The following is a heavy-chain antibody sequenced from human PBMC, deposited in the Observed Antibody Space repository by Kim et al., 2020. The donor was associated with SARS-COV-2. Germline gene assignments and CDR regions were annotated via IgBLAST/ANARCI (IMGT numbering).Heavy chain of an antibody. CDR1: GFTFSSYG. D-gene: IGHD2-21*02. CDR2: ISYDGSNK. CDR3: AKDTINLDLGGNSGWGYFDY. V-gene: IGHV3-30*18. Sequence: GGSLRLSCAASGFTFSSYGMHWVRQAPGKGLEWVAVISYDGSNKYYADSVKGRFTISRDNSKNTLYLQMNSLRAEDTAVYYCAKDTINLDLGGNSGWGYFDYWGQGTLVTVSS. J-gene: IGHJ4*02.